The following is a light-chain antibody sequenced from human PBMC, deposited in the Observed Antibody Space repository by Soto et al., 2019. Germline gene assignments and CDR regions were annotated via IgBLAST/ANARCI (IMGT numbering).Light chain of an antibody. CDR2: GAT. CDR3: QQYGSSPPWT. CDR1: QSVSSSY. Sequence: EIMLTQSPGTLSLSPGERATLSCRASQSVSSSYLAWYQHKPGQAPRLLIYGATSRATGIPDRFSGSGSGTDFTLTIRRLEPEDFAVYYCQQYGSSPPWTFGQGTKVEIK. J-gene: IGKJ1*01. V-gene: IGKV3-20*01.